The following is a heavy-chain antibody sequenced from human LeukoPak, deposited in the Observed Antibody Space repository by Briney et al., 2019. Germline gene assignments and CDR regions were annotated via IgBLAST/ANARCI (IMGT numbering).Heavy chain of an antibody. V-gene: IGHV3-48*03. CDR1: GYTFSSYE. Sequence: AGGSLRLSCAASGYTFSSYEMNWVRQAPGKGLEWVSYISSRGSTIYYADSVKGRFTISRDNAKNSLYLQMNSLRAEDTAVYYCARGPQAIYYDSSGYYYYWGQGTLVTVSS. D-gene: IGHD3-22*01. J-gene: IGHJ4*02. CDR3: ARGPQAIYYDSSGYYYY. CDR2: ISSRGSTI.